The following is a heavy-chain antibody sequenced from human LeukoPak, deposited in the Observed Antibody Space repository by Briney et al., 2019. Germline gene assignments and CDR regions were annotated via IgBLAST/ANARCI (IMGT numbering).Heavy chain of an antibody. Sequence: GGSLRLSCAASGFTFSGYAMHWVRQAPGKGLEWVAVISYDGSNKYYADSVKGRFTISRDNSKNTLYLQMNSLRAEDTAVYYCARPTTVVSFDYWGQGTLVTVSS. V-gene: IGHV3-30*04. CDR1: GFTFSGYA. J-gene: IGHJ4*02. CDR2: ISYDGSNK. CDR3: ARPTTVVSFDY. D-gene: IGHD4-23*01.